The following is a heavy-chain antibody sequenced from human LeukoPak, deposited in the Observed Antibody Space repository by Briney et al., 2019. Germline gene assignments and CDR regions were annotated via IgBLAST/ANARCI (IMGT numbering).Heavy chain of an antibody. CDR2: ISGSGGST. J-gene: IGHJ5*02. D-gene: IGHD6-6*01. Sequence: GGSLRLSCAASGFTFSSYAMSWVRQAPGKGLEWVSAISGSGGSTYYADSVKGRFTISRDNSKNTLYLQMNSLRAEDTAVYYCARERIAARRAAHPDRNWFDPWGQGTLVTVSS. CDR1: GFTFSSYA. V-gene: IGHV3-23*01. CDR3: ARERIAARRAAHPDRNWFDP.